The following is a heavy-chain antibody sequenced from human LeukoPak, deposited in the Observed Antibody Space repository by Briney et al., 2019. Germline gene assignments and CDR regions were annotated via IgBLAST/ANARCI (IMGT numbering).Heavy chain of an antibody. CDR3: ARRRPRAYYYGSGREYYYYGMDV. V-gene: IGHV1-18*01. CDR2: ISAYNGNT. Sequence: ASVMVSCKASGYTFTSYGISWVRQAPGQGLEWMGWISAYNGNTNYAQKLQGRVTMTTDTSTSTAYMELRSLRSDDTAVYYCARRRPRAYYYGSGREYYYYGMDVWGQGTTVTVSS. D-gene: IGHD3-10*01. CDR1: GYTFTSYG. J-gene: IGHJ6*02.